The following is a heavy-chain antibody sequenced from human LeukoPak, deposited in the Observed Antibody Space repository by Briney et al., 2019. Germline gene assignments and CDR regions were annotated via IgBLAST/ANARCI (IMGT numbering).Heavy chain of an antibody. J-gene: IGHJ4*02. CDR2: IHINGDP. CDR3: AREGLRGAIAY. D-gene: IGHD3-10*01. Sequence: SETLSLTCAVSGGSISSGGYYWSWVRQPAGKGLEWIGRIHINGDPNYNPSLKSRLTMSVDTSKSQFSLKLSSVTAADTAVYHCAREGLRGAIAYWGQGTLVTVSS. V-gene: IGHV4-61*02. CDR1: GGSISSGGYY.